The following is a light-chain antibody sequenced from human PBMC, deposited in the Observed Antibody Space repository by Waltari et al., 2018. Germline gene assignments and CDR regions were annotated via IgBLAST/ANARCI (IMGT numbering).Light chain of an antibody. Sequence: EIVLTQSPGPLSLSPGDRAILSCRAILSIGRSVVWYQQKPGQAPRLLIYDISRRATGIPDRFSGSGYGTDFSLTISRLEPEDFAVYYCQKYERLPATFGQGTTVEIK. CDR3: QKYERLPAT. CDR2: DIS. J-gene: IGKJ1*01. V-gene: IGKV3-20*01. CDR1: LSIGRS.